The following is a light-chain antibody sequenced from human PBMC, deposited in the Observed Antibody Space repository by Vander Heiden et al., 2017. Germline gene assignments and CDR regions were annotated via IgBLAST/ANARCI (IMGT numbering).Light chain of an antibody. CDR3: ATWDGSRSGVV. CDR2: RNN. J-gene: IGLJ2*01. V-gene: IGLV1-47*01. Sequence: QSVLPQTPSASGTPGQRFTISCSGSSSNIGSNYVYWYQHFPGTAPKLLIYRNNQRLSGVPERFSGSKSGTSASLAISGLRSEDEADYYCATWDGSRSGVVFGGGTKLTVL. CDR1: SSNIGSNY.